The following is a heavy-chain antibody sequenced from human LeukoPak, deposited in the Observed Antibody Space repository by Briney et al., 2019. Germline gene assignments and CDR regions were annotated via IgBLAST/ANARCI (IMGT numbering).Heavy chain of an antibody. V-gene: IGHV3-9*01. D-gene: IGHD3-22*01. CDR3: AKETPNSSGYYFARYFDL. J-gene: IGHJ2*01. Sequence: GGSLRLSCAASGFTFDDYAMHWVRQAPGKGLEWVSGISWNSGSIGYADSVKGRFTISRDNAKNSLYLQMNSLRAEDTALYYCAKETPNSSGYYFARYFDLWGRGTLVTVSS. CDR2: ISWNSGSI. CDR1: GFTFDDYA.